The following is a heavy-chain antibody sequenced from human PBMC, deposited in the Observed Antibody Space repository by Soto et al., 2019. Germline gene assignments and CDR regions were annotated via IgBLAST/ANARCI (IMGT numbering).Heavy chain of an antibody. Sequence: EVQLVESGGGLIQPGGSLRLSCAASGFSVSSNYMSWVRQAPGKGLEWVSVIYSGGNTHYADSVKGRFTISRDNSKNTLYLQMNSLRAEVTAVYYCARDSTWIPYYHYGMDVWGQGTTVTVSS. J-gene: IGHJ6*02. CDR1: GFSVSSNY. CDR2: IYSGGNT. CDR3: ARDSTWIPYYHYGMDV. V-gene: IGHV3-53*01. D-gene: IGHD5-18*01.